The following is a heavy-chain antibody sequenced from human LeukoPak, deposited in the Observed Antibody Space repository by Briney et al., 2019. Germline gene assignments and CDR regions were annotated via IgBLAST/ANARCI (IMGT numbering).Heavy chain of an antibody. CDR1: GFTFSSYW. D-gene: IGHD3-10*02. CDR3: ARVFGPMVIDY. CDR2: INSGGSST. J-gene: IGHJ4*02. Sequence: GGSLRLSYAASGFTFSSYWMHWVRQAPGKGLVWVSRINSGGSSTSYADSVKGRFTISRDNAKNTLYLQMNSLRAEDTAVYYCARVFGPMVIDYWGQGTLVTVSS. V-gene: IGHV3-74*01.